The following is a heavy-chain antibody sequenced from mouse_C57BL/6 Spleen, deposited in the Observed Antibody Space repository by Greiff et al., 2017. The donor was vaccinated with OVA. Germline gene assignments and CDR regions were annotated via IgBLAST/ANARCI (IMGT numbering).Heavy chain of an antibody. D-gene: IGHD6-1*01. CDR1: GYTFTDYY. V-gene: IGHV1-26*01. CDR2: INPNNGGT. CDR3: ARGGLLEWFAY. Sequence: EVQLQQSGPELVKPGASVKISCKASGYTFTDYYMNWVKQSHGKSLEWIGDINPNNGGTSYNQKFKGKATLTVDKSSSTAYMELRSLTSEDSAVYYCARGGLLEWFAYWGQGTLVTVSA. J-gene: IGHJ3*01.